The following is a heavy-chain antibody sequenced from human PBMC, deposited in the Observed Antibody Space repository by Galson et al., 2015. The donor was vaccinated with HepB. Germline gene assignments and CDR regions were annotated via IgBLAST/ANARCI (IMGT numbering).Heavy chain of an antibody. CDR1: GYTFTSSV. CDR3: ARWTARPSYYSGMDV. V-gene: IGHV1-8*01. D-gene: IGHD3/OR15-3a*01. J-gene: IGHJ6*02. CDR2: MDRNSGNT. Sequence: RVSSQAPGYTFTSSVVYRAAQATGEGLGWVGWMDRNSGNTDYAHELQGRVTMTRNTSRSTAYKELSSLRSEDKAVYYCARWTARPSYYSGMDVWGQGTPVTVSS.